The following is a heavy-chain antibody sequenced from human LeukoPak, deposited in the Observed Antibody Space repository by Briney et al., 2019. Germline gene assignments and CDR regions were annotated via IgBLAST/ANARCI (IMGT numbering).Heavy chain of an antibody. Sequence: SETLSLTCAVSGGSISSGGYSWSWIRQPPGKGLEWIGYIYHSGSTYYNPSLKSRVTISVDRSKNQFSLKLSSVTAADTAVYYCARGLVVRGVMPYYFDYWGQGTLVTVSS. V-gene: IGHV4-30-2*02. CDR2: IYHSGST. J-gene: IGHJ4*02. D-gene: IGHD3-10*01. CDR1: GGSISSGGYS. CDR3: ARGLVVRGVMPYYFDY.